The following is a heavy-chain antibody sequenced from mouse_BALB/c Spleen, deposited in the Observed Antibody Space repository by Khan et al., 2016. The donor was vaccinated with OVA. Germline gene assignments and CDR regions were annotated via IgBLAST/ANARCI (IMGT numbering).Heavy chain of an antibody. Sequence: QIQLVQSGPELKKPGETVKISCKASGYTFTNYGMNWVKQAPGKGLKWMGWINTYTGEPTYADDFKGRFAFSLETSASTAYLQINNLKNEDTATYCCAREVGYHYAMDYWGQGTSVTVSS. CDR2: INTYTGEP. J-gene: IGHJ4*01. CDR1: GYTFTNYG. D-gene: IGHD1-2*01. V-gene: IGHV9-3-1*01. CDR3: AREVGYHYAMDY.